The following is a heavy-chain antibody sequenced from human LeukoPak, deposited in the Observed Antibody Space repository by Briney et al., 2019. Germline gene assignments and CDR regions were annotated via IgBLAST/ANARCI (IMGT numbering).Heavy chain of an antibody. D-gene: IGHD3-22*01. CDR3: AKDPGITMIIGFFDY. J-gene: IGHJ4*02. V-gene: IGHV4-59*01. CDR2: IYYSGST. Sequence: PSETLSLTCTVSGGSISSYYWSWIRQPPGKGLEWIGYIYYSGSTNYNPSLKSRVTISVDTSKNQFSLKLSSVTAADTAVYYCAKDPGITMIIGFFDYWGQGTLVTVSS. CDR1: GGSISSYY.